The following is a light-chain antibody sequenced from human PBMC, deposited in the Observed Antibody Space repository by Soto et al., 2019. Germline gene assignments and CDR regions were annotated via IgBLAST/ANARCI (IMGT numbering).Light chain of an antibody. CDR1: GSNIGSNA. V-gene: IGLV1-44*01. J-gene: IGLJ1*01. CDR2: TNN. CDR3: AAWDDSLSGYV. Sequence: QSVLTQPPSASGTPGHRVTISCSGSGSNIGSNAVSWYQQLPGTAPKLLIYTNNQRPSGVPDRFSGSKSGTSGSLAISGLQSEDEADYYCAAWDDSLSGYVFGTGTKVTVL.